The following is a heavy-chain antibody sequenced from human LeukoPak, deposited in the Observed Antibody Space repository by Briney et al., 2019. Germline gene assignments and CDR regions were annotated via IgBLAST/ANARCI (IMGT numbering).Heavy chain of an antibody. CDR3: ARDTLGEGEDANYAVYYFDY. V-gene: IGHV3-9*01. Sequence: GGSLRLSCEASGFIFDDYALHWVRLAPGKGLEWVSGINGIGGGTAYADSVKGRFTISRDNAKNSLDLQMNSLRADDTAVYYCARDTLGEGEDANYAVYYFDYWGQGTVVTVSS. J-gene: IGHJ4*02. D-gene: IGHD4/OR15-4a*01. CDR2: INGIGGGT. CDR1: GFIFDDYA.